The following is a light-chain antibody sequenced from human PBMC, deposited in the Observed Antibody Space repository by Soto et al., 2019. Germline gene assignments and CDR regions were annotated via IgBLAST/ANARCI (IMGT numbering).Light chain of an antibody. CDR3: QQYKNWPSLT. CDR1: QTVNTK. CDR2: RAS. Sequence: EVVLKQSPATLSLSPGESATLSCRASQTVNTKLAWYQQPPGQAPRLLIFRASTRATGIPARFSGSGSGTEFTLTISNVEPEDSDVYYCQQYKNWPSLTFGGGTKVEIK. V-gene: IGKV3-15*01. J-gene: IGKJ4*01.